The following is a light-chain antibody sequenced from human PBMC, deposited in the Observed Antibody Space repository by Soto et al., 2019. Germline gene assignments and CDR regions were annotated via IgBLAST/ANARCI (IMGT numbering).Light chain of an antibody. J-gene: IGLJ3*02. CDR3: TSYVGNDIWV. Sequence: QSALTQPPSASGSPGQSDTISCTGTSSDVGAYKYVSWYQQYPGKAPKLMIYEVTKRPSGVPDRFSGSKSGNTASLAVSGLLAEDEADYYCTSYVGNDIWVFGGGTKLTVL. CDR1: SSDVGAYKY. V-gene: IGLV2-8*01. CDR2: EVT.